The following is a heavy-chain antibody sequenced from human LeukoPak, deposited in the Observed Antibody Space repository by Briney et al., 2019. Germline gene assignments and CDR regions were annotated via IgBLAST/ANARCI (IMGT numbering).Heavy chain of an antibody. CDR3: AIGALFFSSPQKDYFVS. D-gene: IGHD2-2*01. V-gene: IGHV1-24*01. J-gene: IGHJ4*02. CDR1: GYTLIDLS. Sequence: ASVKVSCKVSGYTLIDLSMHWVRQSPGKGFEWLGGFDPADVKTIYAQNFQGRVTMTEDTSTDTAHMELSSLTSEDTAIYYCAIGALFFSSPQKDYFVSWGQGTLVTVSS. CDR2: FDPADVKT.